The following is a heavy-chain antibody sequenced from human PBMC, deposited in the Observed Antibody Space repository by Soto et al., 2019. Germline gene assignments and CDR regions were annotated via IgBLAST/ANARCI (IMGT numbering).Heavy chain of an antibody. CDR3: ARDNTAARRYYYGMDV. Sequence: GGSLRLSCAASGFTFSSYAMHWVRQAPGKGLEWVAVISYDGSNKYYADSVKGRFTISRDNSKNTLYLQMNSLRAEDTAVYYCARDNTAARRYYYGMDVWGQGTTVTVSS. CDR1: GFTFSSYA. CDR2: ISYDGSNK. D-gene: IGHD6-6*01. V-gene: IGHV3-30-3*01. J-gene: IGHJ6*02.